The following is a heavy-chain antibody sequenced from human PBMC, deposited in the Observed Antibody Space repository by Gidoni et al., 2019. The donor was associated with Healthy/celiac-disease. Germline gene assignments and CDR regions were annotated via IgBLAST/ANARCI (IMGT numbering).Heavy chain of an antibody. J-gene: IGHJ4*02. D-gene: IGHD1-26*01. V-gene: IGHV3-48*03. CDR3: ARGEGELADY. CDR1: GFTFSSYE. CDR2: ISSSGSTI. Sequence: EVQLVESGGGLVQPGGSRRLSCAASGFTFSSYEMNWVRQAPGKGLEWVSFISSSGSTIYYAASVKGRFTISRDHAKNSLYLQMNSLRAEDTAVYYCARGEGELADYWGQGTLVTVSS.